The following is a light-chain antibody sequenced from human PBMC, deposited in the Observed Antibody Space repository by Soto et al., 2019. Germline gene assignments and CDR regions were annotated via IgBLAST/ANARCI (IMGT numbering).Light chain of an antibody. V-gene: IGLV2-23*02. J-gene: IGLJ3*02. CDR2: EVT. CDR3: CSYAGGGSYVL. Sequence: QSVLTQPASVSGSPGQSITISCTGTSSDVGNYNLVSWYQQHPGKAPTLMIYEVTKRPSGVSNRFSGSKSGNTASLTISGLQPEDESDYYCCSYAGGGSYVLFGGGTKLTVL. CDR1: SSDVGNYNL.